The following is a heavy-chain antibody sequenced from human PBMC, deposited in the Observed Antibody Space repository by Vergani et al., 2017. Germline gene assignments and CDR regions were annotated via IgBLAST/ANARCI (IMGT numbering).Heavy chain of an antibody. CDR1: GDSIRSSSSY. V-gene: IGHV4-39*02. D-gene: IGHD3-3*01. J-gene: IGHJ5*02. CDR3: ARVLWGTIRNWFDP. Sequence: HLQESGPGLVKPSETLSLTCTVSGDSIRSSSSYWVWIRQPPGKGLEWVGSIFYSGTSYSNPSLKSRVTISVDTSKNHFSLWLTSVTAADTAVYFCARVLWGTIRNWFDPWGQGTLVTVSS. CDR2: IFYSGTS.